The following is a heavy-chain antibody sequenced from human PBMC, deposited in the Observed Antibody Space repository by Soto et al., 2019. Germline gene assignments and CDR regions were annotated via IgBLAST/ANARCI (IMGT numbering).Heavy chain of an antibody. CDR1: GFTVSSNY. Sequence: EVQLVETGGGLIQPGGSLRLSCAASGFTVSSNYMSWVRQAPGKGLEWVSVIYSGGSTYYADSVKGRFTISRDNSKNTLYLQMNSLRAEDTAVYYCARESVVTPYYYYGMDVWGQGTTVTVSS. D-gene: IGHD2-21*02. V-gene: IGHV3-53*02. CDR3: ARESVVTPYYYYGMDV. J-gene: IGHJ6*02. CDR2: IYSGGST.